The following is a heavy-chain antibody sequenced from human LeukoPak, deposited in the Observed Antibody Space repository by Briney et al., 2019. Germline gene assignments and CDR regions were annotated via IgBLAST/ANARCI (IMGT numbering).Heavy chain of an antibody. D-gene: IGHD2-15*01. CDR1: GFTFGDYT. CDR3: SRSPPGYCSGGSCYGIYYYFYMDV. CDR2: IRSKAYGGTT. V-gene: IGHV3-49*04. J-gene: IGHJ6*03. Sequence: PGGSLRLSCTASGFTFGDYTMIWVRQAPGKGLEWVGFIRSKAYGGTTEYAASVKGRLTISRDDSTSIAYLQMISLKTEDTAVYYCSRSPPGYCSGGSCYGIYYYFYMDVWGKGTTVTVSS.